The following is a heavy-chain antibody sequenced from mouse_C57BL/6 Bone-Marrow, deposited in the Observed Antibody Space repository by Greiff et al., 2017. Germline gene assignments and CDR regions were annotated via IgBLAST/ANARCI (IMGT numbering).Heavy chain of an antibody. D-gene: IGHD1-1*01. CDR1: GYTFTSYW. CDR3: ATLRAWFAY. J-gene: IGHJ3*01. CDR2: FHPNSGST. Sequence: QVHVKQPGAELVKPGASVKLSCKASGYTFTSYWMHWVKQRPGQGLAWIGMFHPNSGSTNYNEKFKSKATLTVDKSSSTAYMQLSSLTSEDSAVYYCATLRAWFAYWGQGTLVTVSA. V-gene: IGHV1-64*01.